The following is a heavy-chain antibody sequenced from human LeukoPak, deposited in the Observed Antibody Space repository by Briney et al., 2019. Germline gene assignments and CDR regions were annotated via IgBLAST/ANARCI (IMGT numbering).Heavy chain of an antibody. Sequence: GESLKISCKGSGYSFTSYWISWVRQMPGKGLEWMGRIGPSDSYTNYSPSFQGHVTISADKSISTAYLQWSSLKASDTAMYYCARHEAGYFDWLSSPYYFDYWGQGTLVTVSS. V-gene: IGHV5-10-1*01. CDR2: IGPSDSYT. CDR3: ARHEAGYFDWLSSPYYFDY. CDR1: GYSFTSYW. J-gene: IGHJ4*02. D-gene: IGHD3-9*01.